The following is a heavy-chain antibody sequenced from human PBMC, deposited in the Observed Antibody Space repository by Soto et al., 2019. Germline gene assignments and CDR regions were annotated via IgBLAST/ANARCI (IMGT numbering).Heavy chain of an antibody. CDR2: SIPICGTA. V-gene: IGHV1-69*01. Sequence: KVACTASGGTFRSYAVSVVRQAPGRGLDWGGGSIPICGTANYAQKFQGRVTITADESTSTAYMELSSLRSEDTAVYYCASSLYDCGGYYGFGGGGYYYYGMDVWGQGTTVTVSS. J-gene: IGHJ6*02. D-gene: IGHD3-22*01. CDR1: GGTFRSYA. CDR3: ASSLYDCGGYYGFGGGGYYYYGMDV.